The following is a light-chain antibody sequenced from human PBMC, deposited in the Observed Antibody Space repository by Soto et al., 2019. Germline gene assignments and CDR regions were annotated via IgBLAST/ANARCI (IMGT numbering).Light chain of an antibody. CDR2: GTS. Sequence: EIVLTQSPGTLSLSPGESATLSCRASQSVPRSYLAWYQQKPGQAPRLLIYGTSARATGIPATFSGSGSGTEFTLTISSLQSEDFAIYYCQQYDNWPSVTFGGGTKVDIK. J-gene: IGKJ4*01. V-gene: IGKV3-15*01. CDR3: QQYDNWPSVT. CDR1: QSVPRSY.